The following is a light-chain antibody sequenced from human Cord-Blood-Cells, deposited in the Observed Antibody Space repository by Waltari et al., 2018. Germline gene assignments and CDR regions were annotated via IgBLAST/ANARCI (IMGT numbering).Light chain of an antibody. CDR1: SSDVGGYNY. CDR3: CSYAGSYRYV. Sequence: QSALTQPRSVSGSPGQSVTISCTGTSSDVGGYNYVSWYQQHPGKAPKLMIYDVSTRPSGVPDRFSGSKSGNTASLTISGLQAEDEADYYCCSYAGSYRYVFGTGTKVTVL. V-gene: IGLV2-11*01. CDR2: DVS. J-gene: IGLJ1*01.